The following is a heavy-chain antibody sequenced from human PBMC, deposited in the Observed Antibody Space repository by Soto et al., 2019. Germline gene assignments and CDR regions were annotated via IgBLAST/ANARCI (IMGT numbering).Heavy chain of an antibody. J-gene: IGHJ4*02. D-gene: IGHD1-7*01. CDR3: ASRDPGTSVDY. Sequence: PSETLSLTCAVSGGSFTSNNWWTWVRQPPGQGLEWIGEIYRTGSTNYNPSLKSRVTISLDKSENQFSLKVTSLTAADTAVYYCASRDPGTSVDYWGKGTLLNVSS. CDR2: IYRTGST. CDR1: GGSFTSNNW. V-gene: IGHV4-4*02.